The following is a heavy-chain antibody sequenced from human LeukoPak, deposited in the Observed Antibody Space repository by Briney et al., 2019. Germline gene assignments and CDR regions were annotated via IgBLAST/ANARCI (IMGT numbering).Heavy chain of an antibody. CDR1: GFTFSNAW. Sequence: SGGSLRLSCAASGFTFSNAWMSWVRQAPGKGLEWVGRIKSKTDGGTTDYAAPVKGRFTISRDDSKNTLYLQMNSLKTEDTAVYYCTTDPLVTVGQYYYGMDVWGQGTTVTVSS. CDR3: TTDPLVTVGQYYYGMDV. CDR2: IKSKTDGGTT. D-gene: IGHD1-26*01. J-gene: IGHJ6*02. V-gene: IGHV3-15*01.